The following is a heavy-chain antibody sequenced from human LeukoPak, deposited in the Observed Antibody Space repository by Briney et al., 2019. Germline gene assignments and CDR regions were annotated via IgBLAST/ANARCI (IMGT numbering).Heavy chain of an antibody. J-gene: IGHJ3*02. Sequence: GGSLRLSCAASGFTFDDYGMSWVRQAPGKGLEWVSGINWNGGSTGYADSVKGRFTISRDNSKNTLFLQMNNLRPDDTAVYSCARAKYYDTSGHFIREAFDIWGQGTMVTVSS. CDR2: INWNGGST. CDR1: GFTFDDYG. D-gene: IGHD3-22*01. CDR3: ARAKYYDTSGHFIREAFDI. V-gene: IGHV3-20*04.